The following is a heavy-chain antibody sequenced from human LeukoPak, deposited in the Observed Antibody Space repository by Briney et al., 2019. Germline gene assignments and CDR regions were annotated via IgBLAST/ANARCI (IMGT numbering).Heavy chain of an antibody. CDR1: GFTFSSYA. Sequence: GGSLRLSCAASGFTFSSYAMSWVRQAPEKGQEWVSAISGSGGSTYYADSVKGRFTISRDNSKNTLYLQMNSLRAEDTAVYYCAKDLGDLDFDYWGQGTLVTVSS. CDR2: ISGSGGST. D-gene: IGHD3-3*01. CDR3: AKDLGDLDFDY. V-gene: IGHV3-23*01. J-gene: IGHJ4*02.